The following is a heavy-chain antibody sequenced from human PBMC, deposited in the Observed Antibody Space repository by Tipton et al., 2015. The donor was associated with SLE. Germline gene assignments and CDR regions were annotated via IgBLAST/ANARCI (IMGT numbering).Heavy chain of an antibody. CDR2: MNPNSGNT. D-gene: IGHD4-17*01. Sequence: QSGPEVKKPGASVKVSCKASGYTFTTYDINWVRQATGQGLEWMGWMNPNSGNTDYAQNFQGRVTMTRTTSVGTAYMELSSLRPEDTAVYYCARGPPVSVTDGLDVWGQGTTVTVSS. V-gene: IGHV1-8*02. CDR1: GYTFTTYD. J-gene: IGHJ6*02. CDR3: ARGPPVSVTDGLDV.